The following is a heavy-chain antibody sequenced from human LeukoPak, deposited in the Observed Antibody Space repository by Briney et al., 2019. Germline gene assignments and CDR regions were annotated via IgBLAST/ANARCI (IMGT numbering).Heavy chain of an antibody. CDR1: GYTFTSYY. Sequence: ASVKVSCKASGYTFTSYYMHWVRQAPGQGLEWMGIINPSGGSTSYAQKFQGRVTMTRDTSTSTVYMELSSLRSEDTAMYYCARDRDQYQLLYDFDYWGQGTLVTVSS. D-gene: IGHD2-2*02. V-gene: IGHV1-46*01. CDR3: ARDRDQYQLLYDFDY. J-gene: IGHJ4*02. CDR2: INPSGGST.